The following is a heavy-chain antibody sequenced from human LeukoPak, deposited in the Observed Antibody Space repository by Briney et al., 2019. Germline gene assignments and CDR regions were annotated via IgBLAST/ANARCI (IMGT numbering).Heavy chain of an antibody. V-gene: IGHV3-23*01. J-gene: IGHJ4*02. CDR2: IIGSGGST. Sequence: PGGSLRLSCAASGFTFSSYGMSWVRQAPGKGLEWVSAIIGSGGSTNYADSVKGRFTISRDNSKNTLYLQMNSLRAEDTAVYHCASPYYYASGSFDVWGQGTLVTVSS. CDR1: GFTFSSYG. CDR3: ASPYYYASGSFDV. D-gene: IGHD3-10*01.